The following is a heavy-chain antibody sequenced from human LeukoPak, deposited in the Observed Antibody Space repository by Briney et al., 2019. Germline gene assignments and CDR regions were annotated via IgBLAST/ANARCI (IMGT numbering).Heavy chain of an antibody. D-gene: IGHD1-26*01. Sequence: ASVTVSCKASGYSFTSYYMHWVRQAPGHALEWMELIKPRGSSTTYAQRFQGRVTMTTDISTSTDYMELTSLTSDDPAMYYCARDNSVGETAWWFYTSGEGTLVTMSS. CDR3: ARDNSVGETAWWFYT. V-gene: IGHV1-46*01. CDR2: IKPRGSST. CDR1: GYSFTSYY. J-gene: IGHJ5*02.